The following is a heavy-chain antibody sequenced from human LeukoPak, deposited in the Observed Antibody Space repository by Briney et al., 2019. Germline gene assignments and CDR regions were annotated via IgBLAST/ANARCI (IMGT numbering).Heavy chain of an antibody. CDR1: GFTSSSYS. CDR3: ARDSDYYDISGSYLNWFDL. J-gene: IGHJ5*02. V-gene: IGHV3-21*01. CDR2: ISSSSSYI. Sequence: GGSLRLSCAASGFTSSSYSMNWVRQTPGKGLEWVSSISSSSSYIYYAHSVKGRFTISRDNAKNSLYLQMNILRAEDTAVYSCARDSDYYDISGSYLNWFDLWGQGTLVTVSS. D-gene: IGHD3-22*01.